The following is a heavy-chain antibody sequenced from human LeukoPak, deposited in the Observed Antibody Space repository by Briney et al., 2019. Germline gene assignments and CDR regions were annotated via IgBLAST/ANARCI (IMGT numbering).Heavy chain of an antibody. CDR1: GFTFSSYG. CDR2: IWYDGSNK. CDR3: ARDRELRFMDV. Sequence: PGGSLRLSCAASGFTFSSYGMHWVRQAPGKGLEWVAVIWYDGSNKYYADSVKGRFTISRDNSKNTLYLQMNSLRDEDTAVYYCARDRELRFMDVWGQGSTVTVSS. D-gene: IGHD3-10*01. J-gene: IGHJ6*02. V-gene: IGHV3-33*01.